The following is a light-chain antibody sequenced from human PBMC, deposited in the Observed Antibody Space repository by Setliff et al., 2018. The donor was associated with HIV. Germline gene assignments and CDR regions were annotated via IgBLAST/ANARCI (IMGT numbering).Light chain of an antibody. CDR3: CSYAGSAYV. CDR2: DVT. V-gene: IGLV2-11*01. Sequence: QSALTQPRSVSGSPGQSVTISCTGTSRDIGAYNYVSWYQQHPDKAPKLIIYDVTKRPSGVPDRFSGSKSGNTASLTISGLQAEDEADYYCCSYAGSAYVFGTGTKVTVL. CDR1: SRDIGAYNY. J-gene: IGLJ1*01.